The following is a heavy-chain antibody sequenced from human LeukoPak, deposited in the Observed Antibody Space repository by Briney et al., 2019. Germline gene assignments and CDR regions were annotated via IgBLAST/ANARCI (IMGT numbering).Heavy chain of an antibody. CDR1: GFIFKNYA. CDR2: ISGTSDTT. V-gene: IGHV3-23*01. J-gene: IGHJ3*02. D-gene: IGHD3-3*01. CDR3: AKADATIGGAFDI. Sequence: PGGSLRLSCAASGFIFKNYAMSWVRQAPGKGLERVSIISGTSDTTRYGDSVRGRFTTSRDNPRNTLYLQMNSLRVDDTAVYYCAKADATIGGAFDIWGQGTMATVSS.